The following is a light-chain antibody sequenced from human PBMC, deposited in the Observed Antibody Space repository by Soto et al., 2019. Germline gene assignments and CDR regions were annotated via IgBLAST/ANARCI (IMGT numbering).Light chain of an antibody. V-gene: IGLV1-47*01. CDR3: AAWDDSLSGHVV. CDR1: SSNIGSNY. Sequence: QSVLTQPPSASGTPGQRVTISCSGSSSNIGSNYVYWYQQLPGTAPKLLIYRNNQRPSGVPDRFSGSKSGTSDSLAISGLRSEDEDDYDCAAWDDSLSGHVVFGGGTKLTVL. CDR2: RNN. J-gene: IGLJ2*01.